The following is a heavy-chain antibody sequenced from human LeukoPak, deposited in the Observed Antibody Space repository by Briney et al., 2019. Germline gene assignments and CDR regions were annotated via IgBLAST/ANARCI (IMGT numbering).Heavy chain of an antibody. J-gene: IGHJ4*02. CDR3: ARKRWEDFDY. CDR1: GFTFSSYA. CDR2: ISYDGSNK. D-gene: IGHD1-26*01. V-gene: IGHV3-30*04. Sequence: GGSLRLSCAASGFTFSSYAMHWVRQAPGKGLEWVAVISYDGSNKYYADSVKGRFTISRDNSKNTLYLQMNSLRAEDTAVYYCARKRWEDFDYWGQGTLVTVSS.